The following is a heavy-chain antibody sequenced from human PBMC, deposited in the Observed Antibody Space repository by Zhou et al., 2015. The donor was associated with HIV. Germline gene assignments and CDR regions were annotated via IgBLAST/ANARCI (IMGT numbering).Heavy chain of an antibody. CDR3: VLYYYDSSTYFPPWFDY. CDR1: GGTFSKYG. CDR2: IIPFFGTA. D-gene: IGHD3-22*01. V-gene: IGHV1-69*01. Sequence: QVQLVQSGAEVKKPGSSVKVSCKASGGTFSKYGISWVRQAPGQGLEWMGGIIPFFGTASYAQKFQGRITITADESTNTAYTELSSLRSEDTAVYYCVLYYYDSSTYFPPWFDYWGQGTLVTVSS. J-gene: IGHJ4*02.